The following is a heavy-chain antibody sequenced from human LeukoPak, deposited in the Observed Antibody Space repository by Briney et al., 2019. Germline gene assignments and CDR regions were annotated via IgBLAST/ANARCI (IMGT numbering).Heavy chain of an antibody. CDR2: ISGSGGST. CDR3: AKDRTRMARGVIYFKYYFDY. CDR1: GFTFSSYA. V-gene: IGHV3-23*01. J-gene: IGHJ4*02. Sequence: GGSLRLSCAASGFTFSSYAMTWVRQAPGKGLEWVSVISGSGGSTYYADSVKGRFTISRDNSKNTLYLQMNSLRAEDTAVYYCAKDRTRMARGVIYFKYYFDYWGQGTLVTVSS. D-gene: IGHD3-10*01.